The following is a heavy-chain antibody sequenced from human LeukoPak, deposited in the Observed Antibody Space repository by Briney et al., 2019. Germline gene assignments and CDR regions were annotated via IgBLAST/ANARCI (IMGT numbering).Heavy chain of an antibody. CDR3: ARGSGGTIGRFDY. J-gene: IGHJ4*02. V-gene: IGHV3-23*01. Sequence: GGSLRLSCAASGFIFRNHGMNWVRQAPGKGLEWVSGISPRGDVTYYADSVTGRFTISRDNSKNMVYLEVISLTVEDTAVYYCARGSGGTIGRFDYWGQGTLVTVSS. D-gene: IGHD2-8*02. CDR2: ISPRGDVT. CDR1: GFIFRNHG.